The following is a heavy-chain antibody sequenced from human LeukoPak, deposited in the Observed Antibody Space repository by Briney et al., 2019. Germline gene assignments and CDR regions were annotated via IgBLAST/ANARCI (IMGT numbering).Heavy chain of an antibody. J-gene: IGHJ6*03. V-gene: IGHV4-34*01. CDR2: CNHRGSA. CDR1: GGTFNAYY. CDR3: VRGNSGSYWGDSYYYMDV. Sequence: SETLSLTCAVHGGTFNAYYWSWVRHSAGKGLQFIGECNHRGSAHYSPSLKSRVTISIDTSRSQVSLTLSSVTAADTAVYFCVRGNSGSYWGDSYYYMDVWGKGTTVTVSS. D-gene: IGHD1-26*01.